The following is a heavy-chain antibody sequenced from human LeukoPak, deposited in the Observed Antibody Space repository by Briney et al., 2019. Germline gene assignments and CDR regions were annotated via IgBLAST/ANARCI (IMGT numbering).Heavy chain of an antibody. CDR2: IIPILGIS. J-gene: IGHJ6*02. CDR3: ARWGIVVVPALGMDV. D-gene: IGHD2-2*01. V-gene: IGHV1-69*04. CDR1: GGTFSSYA. Sequence: GASVKVSCKASGGTFSSYAISWVRQAPGQGLGWVGRIIPILGISNYAQKFQGRVTITADKSTSTAYMELSSLRSEDTAVYYCARWGIVVVPALGMDVWGQGTTVTVSS.